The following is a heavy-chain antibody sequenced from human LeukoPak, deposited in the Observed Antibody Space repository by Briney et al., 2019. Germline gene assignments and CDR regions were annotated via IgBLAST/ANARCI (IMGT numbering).Heavy chain of an antibody. CDR2: ISGSGGST. V-gene: IGHV3-23*01. CDR1: GFTFSSYA. D-gene: IGHD3-10*01. J-gene: IGHJ4*02. Sequence: GGSLRLSCAASGFTFSSYAMTWVRQAPGKGLEWVSAISGSGGSTYYADSVKGRFTISRDNSKDTLYLQMKSLRADDTAVYYCAKIARPGSEDYWGQGTLVTVSS. CDR3: AKIARPGSEDY.